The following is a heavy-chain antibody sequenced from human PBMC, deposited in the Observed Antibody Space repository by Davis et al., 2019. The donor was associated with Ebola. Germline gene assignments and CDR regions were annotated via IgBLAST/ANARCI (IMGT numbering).Heavy chain of an antibody. J-gene: IGHJ5*02. V-gene: IGHV1-18*01. CDR3: ARDGLVPDAIRGGFDP. D-gene: IGHD2-2*02. Sequence: AASVNVSCKASGYTFTSYGISWVRQAPGQGLEWMGWISAYNGNTNYAQKLQGRITLTTETSTSTAYMEVRSLTSDDTALYYCARDGLVPDAIRGGFDPWGQGMLVTVSS. CDR1: GYTFTSYG. CDR2: ISAYNGNT.